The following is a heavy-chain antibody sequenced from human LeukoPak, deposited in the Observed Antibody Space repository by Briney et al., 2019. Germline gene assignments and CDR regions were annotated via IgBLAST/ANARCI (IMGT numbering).Heavy chain of an antibody. CDR2: IYPGDSDT. CDR1: GYSFTNNW. CDR3: ARQRFTTRAYAGNWFDP. V-gene: IGHV5-51*01. D-gene: IGHD3-16*01. Sequence: NHGESLKISCKGSGYSFTNNWIGWVRQVPGKGLEWLGIIYPGDSDTTYSPSFQGHVTISADKSTSTAYLQWNSLKASDTAMYYCARQRFTTRAYAGNWFDPWGQGTLVTVSS. J-gene: IGHJ5*02.